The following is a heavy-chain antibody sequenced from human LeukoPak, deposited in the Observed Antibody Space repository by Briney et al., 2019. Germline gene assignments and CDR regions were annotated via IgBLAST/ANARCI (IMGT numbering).Heavy chain of an antibody. V-gene: IGHV3-15*01. J-gene: IGHJ4*02. CDR2: IRSKTAGGTI. Sequence: PGGPLRPSFAPPGFTLVNAWMSGVAQGPGKGWEWFGRIRSKTAGGTIDYAAPVKGRFTISRDDSKNTLYLQMNSLKIEDTAVYYCTTAIVAPMWDYWGQGTLVTVSS. D-gene: IGHD5-12*01. CDR1: GFTLVNAW. CDR3: TTAIVAPMWDY.